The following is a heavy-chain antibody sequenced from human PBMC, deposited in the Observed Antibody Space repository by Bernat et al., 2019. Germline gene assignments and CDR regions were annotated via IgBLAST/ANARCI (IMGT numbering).Heavy chain of an antibody. CDR3: ARDSGDGYKPFDS. D-gene: IGHD5-24*01. V-gene: IGHV3-48*01. CDR2: ISSSSKTV. J-gene: IGHJ4*02. CDR1: GFTFSSYA. Sequence: EVQLLESGGGLVQPGGSLRLSCAASGFTFSSYAMNWVRQAPGKGLEWVSYISSSSKTVYYADSVRGRFSISRDNAKNSLYLQMNSLRAEDTAVYYCARDSGDGYKPFDSWGQGILVTVSS.